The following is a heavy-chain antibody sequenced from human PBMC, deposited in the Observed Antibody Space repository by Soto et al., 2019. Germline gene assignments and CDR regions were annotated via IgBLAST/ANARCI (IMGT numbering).Heavy chain of an antibody. V-gene: IGHV4-59*08. CDR1: GGSISSYY. CDR3: ARHRGPTGPNY. J-gene: IGHJ4*02. D-gene: IGHD3-10*01. CDR2: IYYSGST. Sequence: PSETLSLTCTVSGGSISSYYWSWIRQPPGKGLEWIGYIYYSGSTNYNPSLKSRATISVDTSKNQLSLNLRSVTAADTAVYYCARHRGPTGPNYWGQGTLVTVSS.